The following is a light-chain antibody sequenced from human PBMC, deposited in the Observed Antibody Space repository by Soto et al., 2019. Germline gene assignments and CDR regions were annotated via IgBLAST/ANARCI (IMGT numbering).Light chain of an antibody. V-gene: IGLV2-14*01. CDR3: TSYTSSSTYV. CDR1: SSDVGGYNY. J-gene: IGLJ1*01. CDR2: DVS. Sequence: QPVLTQPASVSGSPGQSITISCTGTSSDVGGYNYVSWYQQHPGKAPKLMIYDVSNRPSGVSNRFSGSKSGNTASLTISGLQAEDGADYYCTSYTSSSTYVFGIGTQLTVL.